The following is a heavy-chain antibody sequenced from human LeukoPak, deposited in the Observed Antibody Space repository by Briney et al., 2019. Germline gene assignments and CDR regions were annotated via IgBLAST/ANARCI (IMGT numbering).Heavy chain of an antibody. D-gene: IGHD2-15*01. CDR3: ATYRGGQAAGGLFDY. Sequence: ASVKVSCKVSGYTLTELSMHWVGQAPGKGVEWMGGFDAEDGETIYAQKFQGRVTMTEDTSTDTAYMELSSLRSEDTAVYYCATYRGGQAAGGLFDYWGQGTLVTVSS. CDR1: GYTLTELS. J-gene: IGHJ4*02. CDR2: FDAEDGET. V-gene: IGHV1-24*01.